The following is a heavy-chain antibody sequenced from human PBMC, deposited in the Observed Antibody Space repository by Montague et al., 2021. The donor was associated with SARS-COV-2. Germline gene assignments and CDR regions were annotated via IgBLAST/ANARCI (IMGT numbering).Heavy chain of an antibody. V-gene: IGHV6-1*01. CDR2: TYYRSNWSH. J-gene: IGHJ4*02. CDR1: GDSVSTKLSA. Sequence: CAISGDSVSTKLSAWNWIRQSPSRGLEWLGRTYYRSNWSHDYAPSVKSRIIVNPDTSKNQFSLQLNSVTPEDTAVYYCVRDDDQVFDYWGEGTLVTVSS. CDR3: VRDDDQVFDY. D-gene: IGHD1-1*01.